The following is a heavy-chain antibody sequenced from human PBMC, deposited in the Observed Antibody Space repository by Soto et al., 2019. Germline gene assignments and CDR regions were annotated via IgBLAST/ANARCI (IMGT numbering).Heavy chain of an antibody. D-gene: IGHD5-12*01. J-gene: IGHJ4*02. V-gene: IGHV3-30-3*01. CDR2: ISYDGSNK. CDR3: VRDPGKMATYPL. CDR1: GFTFSSYA. Sequence: QVQLVESGGGVVQPGRSLRLSCAASGFTFSSYAMHWVRQAPGKGLEWVAVISYDGSNKYYADSVKGRFTISRDNSKNTLYLQMNSLRAEDTAVYYCVRDPGKMATYPLWGQGTLVTVSS.